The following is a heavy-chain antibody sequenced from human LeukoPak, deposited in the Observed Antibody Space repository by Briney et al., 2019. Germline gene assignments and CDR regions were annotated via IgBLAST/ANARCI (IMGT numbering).Heavy chain of an antibody. CDR3: AYWLSTVGWFDP. V-gene: IGHV4-34*01. J-gene: IGHJ5*02. D-gene: IGHD3-9*01. Sequence: PSETLSLTCAVYGGSFSGYYWSWIRQPPGKGLEWIGEINHSGSTNYNPSLKSRVTISVDTSKNQFSLKLSSVTAADTAVYYCAYWLSTVGWFDPWAREPWSPSPQ. CDR1: GGSFSGYY. CDR2: INHSGST.